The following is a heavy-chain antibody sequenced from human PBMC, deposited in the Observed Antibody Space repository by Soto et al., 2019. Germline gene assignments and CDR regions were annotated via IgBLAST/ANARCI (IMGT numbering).Heavy chain of an antibody. CDR3: ARGGVCTNGVCYPYYYYGMDV. V-gene: IGHV3-48*03. CDR1: GFTFSSYE. CDR2: ISSSGSTI. J-gene: IGHJ6*02. Sequence: GGSLRLSCAASGFTFSSYEMNWVRQAPGKGMEWVSYISSSGSTIYYADSVKGRFTISRHNAKNSLYLQMNSLRAEDTAVYYCARGGVCTNGVCYPYYYYGMDVWGQGTTVTVSS. D-gene: IGHD2-8*01.